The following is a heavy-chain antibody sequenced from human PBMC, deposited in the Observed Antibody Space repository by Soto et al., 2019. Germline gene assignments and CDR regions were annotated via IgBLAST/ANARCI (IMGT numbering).Heavy chain of an antibody. CDR1: GYTFTSYD. D-gene: IGHD3-22*01. V-gene: IGHV1-8*01. CDR3: ARGLSGSSGYYYVFDY. CDR2: MNPNSGNT. J-gene: IGHJ4*02. Sequence: GASVKVSCKASGYTFTSYDINWVRQATGQGLEWMGWMNPNSGNTGYAQKFQGRVTMTRNTSISTAYMELSSLRSEDTAVYYCARGLSGSSGYYYVFDYWGQGTLVTVSS.